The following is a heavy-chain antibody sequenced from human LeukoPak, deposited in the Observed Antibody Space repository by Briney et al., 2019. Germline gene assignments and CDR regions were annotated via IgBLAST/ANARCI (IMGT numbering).Heavy chain of an antibody. V-gene: IGHV4-4*02. CDR3: AKAAAYNLDI. CDR1: GDPITNDIW. CDR2: MFSRGNI. Sequence: PSGTLSLTCAVSGDPITNDIWWTWVRQPPGKGLQWIGEMFSRGNIHYNPSLKDRVTILLDKSKNHFSLSLRSVTAADTAVYYCAKAAAYNLDIWGKGTTVTVSS. D-gene: IGHD5-24*01. J-gene: IGHJ6*04.